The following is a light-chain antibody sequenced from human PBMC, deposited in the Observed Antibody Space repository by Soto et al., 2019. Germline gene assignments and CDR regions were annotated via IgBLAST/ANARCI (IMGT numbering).Light chain of an antibody. CDR3: QQYNNWPYT. CDR2: AAS. CDR1: QSVSSN. V-gene: IGKV3-15*01. J-gene: IGKJ2*01. Sequence: EIVMTQSPATLSVSPGERATLSCRASQSVSSNLAWYQQKPGQTPRLLIYAASARATGLPARFSGGGSGTEFTLTISSLQSEDFAVYYCQQYNNWPYTFGQGTKLEIK.